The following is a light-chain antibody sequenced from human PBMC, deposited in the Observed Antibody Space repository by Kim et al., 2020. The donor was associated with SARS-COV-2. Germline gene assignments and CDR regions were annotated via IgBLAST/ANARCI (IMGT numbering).Light chain of an antibody. J-gene: IGLJ2*01. V-gene: IGLV1-44*01. Sequence: QSVLTQPPSASGTPGQRVTISCSGSSSNIGSNTVNWYQQLPGTAPKLLIYSNNQRPSGVPDRFSGSKSGTSASLAISGLQSEDEADYYCAAWDDSLNGVVFGGGTQLTLL. CDR2: SNN. CDR1: SSNIGSNT. CDR3: AAWDDSLNGVV.